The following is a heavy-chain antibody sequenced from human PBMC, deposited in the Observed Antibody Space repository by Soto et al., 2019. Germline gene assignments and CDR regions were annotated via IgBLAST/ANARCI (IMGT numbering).Heavy chain of an antibody. Sequence: SQILSLTCAISGDSVSSNSAAWNWIRQSPSRGLEWLGRTYYRSKWYNDYAVSVKSRITINQDTSKNQFSLQLNSVTPEDTAVYYCARGSRASGPHWFDPWGQGTLVTVSS. J-gene: IGHJ5*02. CDR1: GDSVSSNSAA. V-gene: IGHV6-1*01. CDR3: ARGSRASGPHWFDP. CDR2: TYYRSKWYN. D-gene: IGHD3-10*01.